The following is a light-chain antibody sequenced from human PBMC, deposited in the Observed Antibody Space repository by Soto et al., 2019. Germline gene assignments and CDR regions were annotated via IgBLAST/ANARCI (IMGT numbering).Light chain of an antibody. CDR1: SSYVGGYNY. CDR3: SSYTSSSTRV. Sequence: QSVLTQPASVSWSPGQSITISCTGTSSYVGGYNYVSWYQQHPGKAPKLMIYDVSNRPSGVSNRFSGSKSGNTASLTISGLQAEDEADYYCSSYTSSSTRVFGGGTKLTVL. V-gene: IGLV2-14*01. CDR2: DVS. J-gene: IGLJ2*01.